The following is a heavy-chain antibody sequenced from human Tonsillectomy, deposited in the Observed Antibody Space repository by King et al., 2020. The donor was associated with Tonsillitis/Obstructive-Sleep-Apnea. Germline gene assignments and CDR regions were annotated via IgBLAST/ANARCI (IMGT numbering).Heavy chain of an antibody. D-gene: IGHD2-2*01. Sequence: VQLQQWGAGLLKPSETLSLTCAVYGGSFSGYYWSWIRQPPGKGLEWIGEINHSGSTNYNPSLKSRVTISVDTSKNQFSLKLSSVTAADTAVYYCARGPAIVVPAASRRNDAFDIWGQGTMVTVSS. CDR3: ARGPAIVVPAASRRNDAFDI. J-gene: IGHJ3*02. CDR2: INHSGST. V-gene: IGHV4-34*01. CDR1: GGSFSGYY.